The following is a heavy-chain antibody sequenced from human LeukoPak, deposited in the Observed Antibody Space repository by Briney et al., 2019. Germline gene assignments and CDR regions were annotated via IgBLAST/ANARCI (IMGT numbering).Heavy chain of an antibody. V-gene: IGHV3-23*01. CDR3: AKVLSAAPDNWFDS. J-gene: IGHJ5*01. CDR2: ISGTSTIT. CDR1: GFTFRSYA. D-gene: IGHD2-2*01. Sequence: GGSLRLSCAVSGFTFRSYAMTWVRQAPGTGLEWVSGISGTSTITYYADSVKGRFTISRDNSRNTLYLQMNSLRAEVTALYYCAKVLSAAPDNWFDSWGQGTLVIVSS.